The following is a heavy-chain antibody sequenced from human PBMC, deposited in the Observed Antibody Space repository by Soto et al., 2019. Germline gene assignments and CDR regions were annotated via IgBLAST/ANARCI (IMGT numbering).Heavy chain of an antibody. CDR3: ARDDVLCDGGRCYGVPLDG. V-gene: IGHV3-66*01. D-gene: IGHD2-15*01. CDR2: IQSGGPT. J-gene: IGHJ6*03. Sequence: GGSLRLSCAASGFTVSSKYMSWVRQAPGKGLEWVSLIQSGGPTYYADSVKGRFTISRDTSENTVHLQMDSLRAEDTAVYYCARDDVLCDGGRCYGVPLDGWGKGITVTVSS. CDR1: GFTVSSKY.